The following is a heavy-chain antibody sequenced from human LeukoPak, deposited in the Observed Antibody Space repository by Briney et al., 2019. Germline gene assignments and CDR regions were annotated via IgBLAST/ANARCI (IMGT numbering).Heavy chain of an antibody. Sequence: GASVKVSCKASGYTFTGYYMHWVRQAPGQGLEWMGWINPNSGGTNYAQKSQGRVTMTRDTSISTAYMELSRLRSDDTAVYYCARGAFVVVTAIDYWGQGALVTVCS. V-gene: IGHV1-2*02. J-gene: IGHJ4*02. CDR2: INPNSGGT. CDR1: GYTFTGYY. D-gene: IGHD2-21*02. CDR3: ARGAFVVVTAIDY.